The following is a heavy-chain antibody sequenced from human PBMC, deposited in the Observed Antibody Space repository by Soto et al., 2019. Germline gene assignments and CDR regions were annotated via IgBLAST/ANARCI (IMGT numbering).Heavy chain of an antibody. J-gene: IGHJ5*02. Sequence: SETLSLTCTVSGGSVSSGSYYWSWIRQPPGKGLEWIGYIYYSGSTNYNPSLKSRVTISVDTSKNQFSLKLSSVTAADTAVYYCARERTGTTVAYNWFDPWCQGTPVTVSS. CDR2: IYYSGST. V-gene: IGHV4-61*01. CDR3: ARERTGTTVAYNWFDP. CDR1: GGSVSSGSYY. D-gene: IGHD4-17*01.